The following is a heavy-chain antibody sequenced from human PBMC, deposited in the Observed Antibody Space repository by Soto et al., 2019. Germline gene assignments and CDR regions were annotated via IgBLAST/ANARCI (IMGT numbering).Heavy chain of an antibody. J-gene: IGHJ6*02. CDR1: PITFSSYN. CDR3: ARDYVLVPAAIYYYYGIDV. V-gene: IGHV3-48*02. CDR2: ISSSSSTI. Sequence: GGSMRLSCAAAPITFSSYNKNSVRQATGKGLEWVSFISSSSSTIYYADSVKGRFTISRDDAKNSLYLQMNSLRDEDTAVHYCARDYVLVPAAIYYYYGIDVCGQGT. D-gene: IGHD2-2*02.